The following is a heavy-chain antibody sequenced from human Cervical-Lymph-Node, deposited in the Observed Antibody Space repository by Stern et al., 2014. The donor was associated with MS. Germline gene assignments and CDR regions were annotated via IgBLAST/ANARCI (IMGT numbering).Heavy chain of an antibody. V-gene: IGHV1-69*06. D-gene: IGHD1-26*01. CDR3: ARGGGLVGYFDY. J-gene: IGHJ4*02. CDR1: GDTFSSYA. Sequence: VQLVQSGAEVKKPGSSVKVSCKASGDTFSSYAINWVRQVPGQGLEWIGGIPLVFGTTSDAQKFQGRVTITADKSTNTAYMELMTLRSEDTAVYYCARGGGLVGYFDYWGQGTLVSVSS. CDR2: IPLVFGTT.